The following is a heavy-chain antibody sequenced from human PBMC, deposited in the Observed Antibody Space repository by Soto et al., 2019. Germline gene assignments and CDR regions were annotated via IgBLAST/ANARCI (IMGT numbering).Heavy chain of an antibody. CDR3: ARHSLALRKNNWFDP. CDR2: IFYLGSS. CDR1: GDSIISSDFY. D-gene: IGHD3-3*02. J-gene: IGHJ5*02. Sequence: SETLSLTCTVSGDSIISSDFYWGWIRQPPGKGLEWIGSIFYLGSSYYNPSLKSRVTMSVDTSKNQFSLRLRSVTAADTALYFCARHSLALRKNNWFDPWGQGIMVTVSS. V-gene: IGHV4-39*01.